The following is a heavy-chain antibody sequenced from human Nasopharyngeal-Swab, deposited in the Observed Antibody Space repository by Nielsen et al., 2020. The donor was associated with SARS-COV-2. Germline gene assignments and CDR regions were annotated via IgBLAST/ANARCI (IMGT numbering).Heavy chain of an antibody. CDR2: IIPTFGTA. CDR3: AREGYYGSGSYAPFDY. J-gene: IGHJ4*02. Sequence: SVKVSCKASGGTFSSYAISWVRQAPGQGLEWMGGIIPTFGTANYAQKFQGRVTITADESTSTAYMELSSLRSEDTAVYYCAREGYYGSGSYAPFDYWGQGTLVTVSS. V-gene: IGHV1-69*13. D-gene: IGHD3-10*01. CDR1: GGTFSSYA.